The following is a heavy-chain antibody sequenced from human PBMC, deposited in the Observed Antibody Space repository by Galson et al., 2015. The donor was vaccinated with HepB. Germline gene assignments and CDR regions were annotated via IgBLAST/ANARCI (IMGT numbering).Heavy chain of an antibody. J-gene: IGHJ4*02. CDR2: ISRSSNTI. CDR3: ARGDGSIWYSY. CDR1: GLTFSDYS. V-gene: IGHV3-48*04. Sequence: SVTLSCAASGLTFSDYSMNWVRQTPGKGLEWVACISRSSNTIYYADSVKGRFTITRDNAKRSLYLQMNTLRADDTAVYYCARGDGSIWYSYWGQGILVTVSS. D-gene: IGHD6-13*01.